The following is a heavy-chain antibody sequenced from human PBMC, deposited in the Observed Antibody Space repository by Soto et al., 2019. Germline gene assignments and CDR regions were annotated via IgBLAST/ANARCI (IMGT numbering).Heavy chain of an antibody. CDR3: ARGVFSDYGDYSPAFDY. CDR1: GGSISSGGGY. V-gene: IGHV4-31*02. CDR2: IYYSGST. Sequence: SETLYLTWTVSGGSISSGGGYWIWIRQHPGKGLEWIGYIYYSGSTYYNPSLKSRVTISVDTSKNQFSLKLSSVTAADTAVYYCARGVFSDYGDYSPAFDYWGQGTLVTAPQ. D-gene: IGHD4-17*01. J-gene: IGHJ4*02.